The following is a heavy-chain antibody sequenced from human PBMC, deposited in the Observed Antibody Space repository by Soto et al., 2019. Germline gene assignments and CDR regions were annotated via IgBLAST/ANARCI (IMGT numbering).Heavy chain of an antibody. CDR2: ISSSSSTI. CDR3: ASYGSGSPRVGGYYYYMDV. J-gene: IGHJ6*03. Sequence: GESLKISCAASGFTFSSYSMNLVRQAPGKGLEWVSYISSSSSTIYYADSVKGRFTISRDNAKNSLYLQMNSLRAEDTAVYYCASYGSGSPRVGGYYYYMDVWGKGTTVTVSS. V-gene: IGHV3-48*01. CDR1: GFTFSSYS. D-gene: IGHD3-10*01.